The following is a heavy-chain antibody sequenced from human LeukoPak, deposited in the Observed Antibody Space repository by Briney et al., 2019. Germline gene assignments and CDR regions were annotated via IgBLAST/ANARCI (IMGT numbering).Heavy chain of an antibody. CDR3: ARSGGVRLVPAAIRWGDYYYYMDV. J-gene: IGHJ6*03. CDR2: ISYDGSNK. V-gene: IGHV3-30*01. D-gene: IGHD2-2*02. Sequence: PGRSLRLSCAASGFTFSSYAMHWVRQAPGKGLEWVAVISYDGSNKYYADSVKGRFTISRDNSKSTLYLQMNSLRAEDTAVYYCARSGGVRLVPAAIRWGDYYYYMDVWGKGTTVTVSS. CDR1: GFTFSSYA.